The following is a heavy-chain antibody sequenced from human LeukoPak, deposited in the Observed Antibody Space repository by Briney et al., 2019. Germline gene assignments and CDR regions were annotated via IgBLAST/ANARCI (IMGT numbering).Heavy chain of an antibody. CDR3: ARDSLAWRFPTVTTSPGDY. CDR1: GDTFTGYY. D-gene: IGHD4-17*01. J-gene: IGHJ4*02. CDR2: INPNSGGT. V-gene: IGHV1-2*02. Sequence: ASVKVSCRASGDTFTGYYIHWVRQAPGQGLEWMGWINPNSGGTNYAQKFQGRVTMTRGTSISTAYMELSRLRSDDTAVYYCARDSLAWRFPTVTTSPGDYWGQGTLVTVSS.